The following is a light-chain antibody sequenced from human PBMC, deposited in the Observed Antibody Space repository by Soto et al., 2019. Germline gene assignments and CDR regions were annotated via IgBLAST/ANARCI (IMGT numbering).Light chain of an antibody. CDR3: QQYNNWPSLPT. Sequence: EIVMTQSPATLSVSPGERATLSCRASQSVSSNLAWYQQKPGQAPRLLIYVASTRATGIPARFSGSGSGTEFTLTISSMQSEDFAVYYCQQYNNWPSLPTFGGGTKVEIK. V-gene: IGKV3-15*01. CDR2: VAS. J-gene: IGKJ4*01. CDR1: QSVSSN.